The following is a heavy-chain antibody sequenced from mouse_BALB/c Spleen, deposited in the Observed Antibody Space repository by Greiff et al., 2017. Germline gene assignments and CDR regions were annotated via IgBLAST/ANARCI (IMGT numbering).Heavy chain of an antibody. CDR3: AGGMITDLDAMDY. Sequence: EVQLHQSGAELVKPGASVKLSCTASGFNIKDTYMHWVKQRPEQGLEWIGRIDPANGNTKYDPKFQGKATITADTSSNTAYLQLSILTSEDTAVYYCAGGMITDLDAMDYWGQGTSVTVSS. CDR2: IDPANGNT. CDR1: GFNIKDTY. V-gene: IGHV14-3*02. D-gene: IGHD2-4*01. J-gene: IGHJ4*01.